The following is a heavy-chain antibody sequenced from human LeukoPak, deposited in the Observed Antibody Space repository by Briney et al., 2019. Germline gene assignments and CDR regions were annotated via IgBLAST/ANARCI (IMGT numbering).Heavy chain of an antibody. CDR2: IKQDGSEK. J-gene: IGHJ4*02. Sequence: PGGSLRLSCAASGFTFSSYWMSWVRQAPGKGLEGVANIKQDGSEKYYVDSVKGRFTISRDNAKNSLYLQMNSLRAEDTAVYYCARQNGVVTAIWAHYFDYWGQGTLVTVSS. CDR3: ARQNGVVTAIWAHYFDY. D-gene: IGHD2-21*02. CDR1: GFTFSSYW. V-gene: IGHV3-7*01.